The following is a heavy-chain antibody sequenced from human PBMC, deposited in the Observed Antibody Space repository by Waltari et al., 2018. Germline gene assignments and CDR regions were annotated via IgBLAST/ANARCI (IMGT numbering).Heavy chain of an antibody. J-gene: IGHJ6*02. V-gene: IGHV3-23*04. CDR3: AKGYCRFGSCPPFYYYFGMDV. CDR2: LSAGGGSF. D-gene: IGHD2-15*01. Sequence: VQLVESGGEVAQPGGSLTLSCAASDSTFNTYAVTWVRQAPVGGLEWVAALSAGGGSFYYADSVKGRFAISRDYSKNTAYLHISSLRVEDTAIYYCAKGYCRFGSCPPFYYYFGMDVWGQGTTVTVSS. CDR1: DSTFNTYA.